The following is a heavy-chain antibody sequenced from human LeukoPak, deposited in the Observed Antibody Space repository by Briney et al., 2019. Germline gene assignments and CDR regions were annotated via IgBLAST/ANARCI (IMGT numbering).Heavy chain of an antibody. CDR2: INHSGST. CDR3: ARASGWYPNDAFDI. CDR1: GGSFSGYY. V-gene: IGHV4-34*01. J-gene: IGHJ3*02. Sequence: SETLSLTCAVNGGSFSGYYWNWIRQPPGKGLEWIGEINHSGSTNYNPSLKSRVTISVDTSKNQFSLKLSSVTAADTAVYYCARASGWYPNDAFDIWGQGTMVTVSS. D-gene: IGHD6-19*01.